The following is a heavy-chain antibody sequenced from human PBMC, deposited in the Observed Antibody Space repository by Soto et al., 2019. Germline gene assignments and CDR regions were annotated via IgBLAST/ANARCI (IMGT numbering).Heavy chain of an antibody. CDR3: WREQYEILTGYYNYFDY. CDR2: IYYSGST. CDR1: GGSISSGGYY. D-gene: IGHD3-9*01. J-gene: IGHJ4*02. V-gene: IGHV4-31*03. Sequence: QVQLQESGPGLVKPSQTLSLTCTVSGGSISSGGYYWSWIRQHPGKGLEWIGYIYYSGSTYYNPSLKGRVNISVGTVKKQFSLEPSFLAAAETAVYYCWREQYEILTGYYNYFDYWGQGTLVTVSS.